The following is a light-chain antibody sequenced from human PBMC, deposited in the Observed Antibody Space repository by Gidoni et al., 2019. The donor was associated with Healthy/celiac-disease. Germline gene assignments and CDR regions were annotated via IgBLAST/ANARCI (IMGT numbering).Light chain of an antibody. CDR3: QQYDNSHLT. CDR2: DGS. J-gene: IGKJ4*02. CDR1: YDISNY. V-gene: IGKV1-33*01. Sequence: DIQITRSPSSLSATVGDRVTITSTASYDISNYLNGYQWKPGKARKLLIYDGSKLETGVPSRWSGSRSGTDVIFTIISRQPADIATYYCQQYDNSHLTFGGGTKVEIK.